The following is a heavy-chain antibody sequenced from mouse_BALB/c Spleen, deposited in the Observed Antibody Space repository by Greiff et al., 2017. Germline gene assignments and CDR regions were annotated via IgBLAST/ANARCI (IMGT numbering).Heavy chain of an antibody. Sequence: QVQLKESGAELAKPGASVKMSCKASGYTFTSYWMHWVKQRPGQGLEWIGYINPSTGYTEYNQKFKDKATLTADKSSSTAYMQLSSLTSEDSAVYYCARSGGNYAWFAYWGQGTLVTVSA. CDR1: GYTFTSYW. CDR3: ARSGGNYAWFAY. J-gene: IGHJ3*01. D-gene: IGHD2-1*01. CDR2: INPSTGYT. V-gene: IGHV1-7*01.